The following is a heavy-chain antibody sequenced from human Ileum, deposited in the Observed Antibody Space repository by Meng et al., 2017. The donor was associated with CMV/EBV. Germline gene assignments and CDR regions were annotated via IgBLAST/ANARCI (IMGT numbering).Heavy chain of an antibody. D-gene: IGHD3-3*01. CDR2: IRYDGSNK. Sequence: YGMHGVRQAPGKGLEWVAFIRYDGSNKYYADSVKGRFTISRDNSKNTLYLQMNSLRAEDTAVYYCAKDPRPYDFWSGYYLTWFDPWGQGTLVTVSS. CDR3: AKDPRPYDFWSGYYLTWFDP. V-gene: IGHV3-30*02. CDR1: YG. J-gene: IGHJ5*02.